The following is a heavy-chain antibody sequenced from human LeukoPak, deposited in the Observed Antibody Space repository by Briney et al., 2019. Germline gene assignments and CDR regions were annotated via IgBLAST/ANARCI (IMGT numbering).Heavy chain of an antibody. CDR3: ARGHIVVVVAAIYLFDY. V-gene: IGHV1-2*02. J-gene: IGHJ4*02. CDR2: INPNSGGT. D-gene: IGHD2-15*01. CDR1: GYTFTGYY. Sequence: ASVKVSCKASGYTFTGYYMHWVRQAPGQGLEWMGWINPNSGGTNYAQKFQGRVTMTRDTSISTAYMELSRPRSDDTAVYYCARGHIVVVVAAIYLFDYWGQGTLVTVSS.